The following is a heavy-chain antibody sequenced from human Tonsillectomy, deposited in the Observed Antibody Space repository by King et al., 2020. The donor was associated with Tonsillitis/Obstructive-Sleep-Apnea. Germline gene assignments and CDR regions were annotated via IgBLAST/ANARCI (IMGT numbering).Heavy chain of an antibody. Sequence: VQLVESGAEVKKPGESLKISCKGSGYSFTSYWIGWVRQMPGKGLEWMGIIYPGDSDTRYSPSFQGQVTISAVKSISTAYLQWSSLKASDTAMYYCARTSGQAVGYYYYYGMDVWGQGTTVTVSS. D-gene: IGHD3-3*01. CDR2: IYPGDSDT. V-gene: IGHV5-51*03. J-gene: IGHJ6*02. CDR3: ARTSGQAVGYYYYYGMDV. CDR1: GYSFTSYW.